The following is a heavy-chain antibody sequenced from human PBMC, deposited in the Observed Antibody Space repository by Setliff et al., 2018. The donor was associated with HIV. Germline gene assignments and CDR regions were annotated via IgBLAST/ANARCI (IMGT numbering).Heavy chain of an antibody. V-gene: IGHV7-4-1*02. J-gene: IGHJ5*02. CDR1: GYTFIYYA. D-gene: IGHD4-17*01. Sequence: ASVKVSCKASGYTFIYYAMHWVRQAPGQGLEWMGWINTNTGSPTYAQAFTGRFVFSVDTSVTTAYLQISSLKAEDTAVYYCARALYGDYGGDINWFDPWGQGTLVTVSS. CDR2: INTNTGSP. CDR3: ARALYGDYGGDINWFDP.